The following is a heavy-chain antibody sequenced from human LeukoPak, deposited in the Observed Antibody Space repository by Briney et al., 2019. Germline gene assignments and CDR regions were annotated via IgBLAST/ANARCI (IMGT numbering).Heavy chain of an antibody. Sequence: SVKVSCKASGGTFSSYAISWVRQAPGQGLEWMGGIIPIFGTANYAQKFQGRVTITADESTSTAYMELSSLRSEDTAVYYCARVAYDFWSGYASYYYYYMDVWGKGTTVTVSS. CDR3: ARVAYDFWSGYASYYYYYMDV. V-gene: IGHV1-69*01. CDR2: IIPIFGTA. CDR1: GGTFSSYA. D-gene: IGHD3-3*01. J-gene: IGHJ6*03.